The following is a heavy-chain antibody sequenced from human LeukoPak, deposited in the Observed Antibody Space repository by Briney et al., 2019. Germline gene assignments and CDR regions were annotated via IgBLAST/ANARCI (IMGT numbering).Heavy chain of an antibody. J-gene: IGHJ4*02. Sequence: GGSLRLSCEASGFTFNNFGMYWVRQAPGKGLEWVAVISYDGSNKYYADSVKGRFTISRDNSKNTLYLQMNSLRAEDTAVYYCARDREAAAVFDYWGQGTLVTVSS. CDR2: ISYDGSNK. CDR3: ARDREAAAVFDY. V-gene: IGHV3-30*19. D-gene: IGHD6-13*01. CDR1: GFTFNNFG.